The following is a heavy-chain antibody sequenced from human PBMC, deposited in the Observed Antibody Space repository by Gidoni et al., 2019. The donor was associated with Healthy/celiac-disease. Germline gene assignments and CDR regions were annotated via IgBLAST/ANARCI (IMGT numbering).Heavy chain of an antibody. Sequence: EGQLVESGGGLVQPGGSLRLCGSAYGFTVSSYWMSWVRQAPGKGLEWVANIKQDGSETYYVDSVKGRVSISRDNATNSLYLQMNSLRAEDTAVYYCARDDYDFWSGYYPDYWGQGTLVTASS. CDR3: ARDDYDFWSGYYPDY. CDR2: IKQDGSET. J-gene: IGHJ4*02. V-gene: IGHV3-7*01. CDR1: GFTVSSYW. D-gene: IGHD3-3*01.